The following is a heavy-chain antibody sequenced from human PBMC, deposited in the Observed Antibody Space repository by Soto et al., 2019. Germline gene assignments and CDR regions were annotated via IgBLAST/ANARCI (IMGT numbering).Heavy chain of an antibody. V-gene: IGHV2-26*01. CDR1: GFSLTTGRMG. Sequence: QVTLKESGPVLVKPTETLTLTCTVSGFSLTTGRMGVSWIRQSPGKALEWLAHIFSDNERSYSTSLQGRLTISKDISGSQRGLSITNMAPVDPGTNYCVRVNPDSYQFSYGRDLGGQGPPFPVSS. D-gene: IGHD2-2*01. CDR2: IFSDNER. CDR3: VRVNPDSYQFSYGRDL. J-gene: IGHJ6*02.